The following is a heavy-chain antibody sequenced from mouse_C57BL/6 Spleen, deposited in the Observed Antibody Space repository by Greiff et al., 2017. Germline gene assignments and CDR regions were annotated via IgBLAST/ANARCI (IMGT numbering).Heavy chain of an antibody. V-gene: IGHV5-16*01. CDR3: ARGVPTGNFDY. D-gene: IGHD4-1*02. J-gene: IGHJ2*01. Sequence: EVKVVESEGGLVQPGNSMKLSCTASGFTFSDYYMAWVRQVPEKGLEWVANINYDGSSTYYLDSLKSRFIISRDNAKNILYLQMSSLKSEDTATYYCARGVPTGNFDYWGQGTTLTVSS. CDR1: GFTFSDYY. CDR2: INYDGSST.